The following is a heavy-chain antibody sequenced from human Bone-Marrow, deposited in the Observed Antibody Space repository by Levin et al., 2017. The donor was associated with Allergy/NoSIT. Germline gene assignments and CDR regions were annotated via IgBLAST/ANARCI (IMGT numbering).Heavy chain of an antibody. J-gene: IGHJ3*02. Sequence: LSLTCAASGFTFSSYGMHWVRQAPGKGLEWVAVISYDGSNKYYADSVKGRFTISRDNSKNTLYLQMNSLRAEGTAVYYCAKDQLRYFDWLLEGSDAFDIWGQGTMVTVSS. CDR2: ISYDGSNK. V-gene: IGHV3-30*18. CDR1: GFTFSSYG. D-gene: IGHD3-9*01. CDR3: AKDQLRYFDWLLEGSDAFDI.